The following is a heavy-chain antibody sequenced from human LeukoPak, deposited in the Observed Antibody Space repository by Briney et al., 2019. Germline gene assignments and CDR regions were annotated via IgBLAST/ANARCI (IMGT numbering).Heavy chain of an antibody. V-gene: IGHV3-15*01. J-gene: IGHJ4*02. CDR3: TTDSKDPYYDFWSGYYRKHGFYFDY. Sequence: GGSLRLSCAASGFTFSNAWMSWVRQAPGKGLEWVGRIKSKTDGGTTDYAAPVKGRFTISRDDSKNTLYLQMNSLKTEDTAVYYCTTDSKDPYYDFWSGYYRKHGFYFDYWGQGTLVTVSS. CDR2: IKSKTDGGTT. D-gene: IGHD3-3*01. CDR1: GFTFSNAW.